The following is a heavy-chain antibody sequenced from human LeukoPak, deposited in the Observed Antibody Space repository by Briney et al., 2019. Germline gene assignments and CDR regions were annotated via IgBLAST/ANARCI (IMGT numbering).Heavy chain of an antibody. CDR3: ARALIGYYFDY. J-gene: IGHJ4*02. CDR1: GFTFNTYS. Sequence: GGSLRLSCEASGFTFNTYSMNWARQAPGKGLEWVSSVSNSGDYIHYADSVKGRFTISRDNSKNSLYLQMNSLRAEDTAVYYCARALIGYYFDYWGQGTLVTVSS. CDR2: VSNSGDYI. V-gene: IGHV3-21*06. D-gene: IGHD2-8*01.